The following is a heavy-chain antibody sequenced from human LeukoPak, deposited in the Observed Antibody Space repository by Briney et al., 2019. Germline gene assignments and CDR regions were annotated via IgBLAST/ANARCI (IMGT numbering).Heavy chain of an antibody. D-gene: IGHD5-18*01. CDR2: ISGSGGST. J-gene: IGHJ4*02. CDR3: ASGGIQLWYVDY. CDR1: GFTFSSYW. V-gene: IGHV3-23*01. Sequence: GGSLRLSCAASGFTFSSYWMSWVRQAPGKGLEWVSAISGSGGSTYYADSVKGRFTISRDNSKNTLYLQMNSLRAEDTAVYYCASGGIQLWYVDYWGQGTLVTVSS.